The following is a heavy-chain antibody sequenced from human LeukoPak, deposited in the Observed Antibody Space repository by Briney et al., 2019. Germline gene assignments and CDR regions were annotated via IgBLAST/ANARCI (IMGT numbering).Heavy chain of an antibody. CDR2: ISSSSSTI. Sequence: PGGSLRLSCAASGFTFSSYSVNWVRQAPGKGLEWVSYISSSSSTIYYADSVKGRFTISRDNAKNSLYLQMNSLRDEDTAVYYCARDPNRDFWSGNSYNWLDPWGQGTLVTVSS. D-gene: IGHD3-3*01. CDR3: ARDPNRDFWSGNSYNWLDP. V-gene: IGHV3-48*02. J-gene: IGHJ5*02. CDR1: GFTFSSYS.